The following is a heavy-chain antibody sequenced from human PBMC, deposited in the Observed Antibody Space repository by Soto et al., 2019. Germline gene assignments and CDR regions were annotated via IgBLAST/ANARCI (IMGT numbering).Heavy chain of an antibody. J-gene: IGHJ4*02. Sequence: EVQLVESGGDLVQPGGSLRLSCSASGFTFSIYAMHWVRQAPGKGLEYVSSISTDGGNTHYADSVKGRFTISRDNSKNTVYLQMSSLRAEDTAVYYCVKGEYYYDSSGYYPFDYGGQGTLVTVSS. V-gene: IGHV3-64D*06. CDR1: GFTFSIYA. D-gene: IGHD3-22*01. CDR2: ISTDGGNT. CDR3: VKGEYYYDSSGYYPFDY.